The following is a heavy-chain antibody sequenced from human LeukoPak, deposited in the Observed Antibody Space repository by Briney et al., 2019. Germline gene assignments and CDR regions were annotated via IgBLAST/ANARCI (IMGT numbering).Heavy chain of an antibody. J-gene: IGHJ4*02. CDR1: GFTFRNYA. CDR2: ISGSGGTT. V-gene: IGHV3-23*01. CDR3: AKPSSIVIVPTALQRSLDY. Sequence: GGSLRLSCTASGFTFRNYATTWVRQAPGKGLEWVSTISGSGGTTYYADSVKGRLSISRDNSKNTLSLQMNSLRAEDTAVYYCAKPSSIVIVPTALQRSLDYWGQGALVTVSS. D-gene: IGHD2/OR15-2a*01.